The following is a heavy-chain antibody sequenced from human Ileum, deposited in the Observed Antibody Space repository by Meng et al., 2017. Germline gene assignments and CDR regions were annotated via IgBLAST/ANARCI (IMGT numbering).Heavy chain of an antibody. D-gene: IGHD3-22*01. CDR2: INHSGST. CDR3: VRNYYDSSGEDSNDY. J-gene: IGHJ4*02. CDR1: GGSFSGYD. V-gene: IGHV4-34*01. Sequence: QGQLQQWGAGLFKPSGTLSLTFAVYGGSFSGYDWSWIRQPPGKGLEWIGEINHSGSTNYNPSLKSRVTISVDTSKNQFSLKLSSVTAADTAVYYCVRNYYDSSGEDSNDYWGQGTLVTVSS.